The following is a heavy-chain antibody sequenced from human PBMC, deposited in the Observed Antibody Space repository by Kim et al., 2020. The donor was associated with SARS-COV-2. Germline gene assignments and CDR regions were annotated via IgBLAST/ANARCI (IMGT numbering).Heavy chain of an antibody. Sequence: ASVKVSCKVSGYTLTELSMHWVRQAPGKGLEWMGGFDPEDGETIYAQKFQGRVTMTEDTSTDTAYMELSSLRSEDTAVYYCATWVDILTGYCFDYWGQGTLVTVSS. V-gene: IGHV1-24*01. D-gene: IGHD3-9*01. J-gene: IGHJ4*02. CDR1: GYTLTELS. CDR2: FDPEDGET. CDR3: ATWVDILTGYCFDY.